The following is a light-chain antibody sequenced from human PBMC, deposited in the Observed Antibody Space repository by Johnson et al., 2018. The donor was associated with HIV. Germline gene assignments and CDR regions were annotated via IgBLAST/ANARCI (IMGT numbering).Light chain of an antibody. Sequence: QPVLTQPHSVSAAPGQKVTISCSGSSSNIGNNYVSWYQQLPGTAPKLLIYENNKRPSGIPDRFSGSKSGTSATLGITGLQTGDEADYYCGTWDSSLSAGGVVGPRTKFTVL. CDR2: ENN. J-gene: IGLJ1*01. V-gene: IGLV1-51*02. CDR1: SSNIGNNY. CDR3: GTWDSSLSAGGV.